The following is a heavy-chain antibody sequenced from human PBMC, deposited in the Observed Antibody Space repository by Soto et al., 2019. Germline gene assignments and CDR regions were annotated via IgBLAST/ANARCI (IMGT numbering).Heavy chain of an antibody. V-gene: IGHV4-39*01. J-gene: IGHJ4*02. Sequence: QLQLQESGPGLVKPSETLSLTCTVSGGSISSSSYYWGWIRQPPGKGLEWIGSIYYSGSTYYNPSLKSRVTISVDTSKNQFSLKLSSVTAADTAVYYCARPGGYSSGDDYWGQGTLVTVSS. CDR2: IYYSGST. D-gene: IGHD6-19*01. CDR1: GGSISSSSYY. CDR3: ARPGGYSSGDDY.